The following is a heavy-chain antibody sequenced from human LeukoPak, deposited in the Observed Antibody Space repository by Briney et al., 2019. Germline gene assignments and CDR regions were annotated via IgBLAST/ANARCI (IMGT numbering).Heavy chain of an antibody. CDR2: IYYSGST. V-gene: IGHV4-31*03. Sequence: PSETLSLTCTVSGGSISSGGYYWSWIRQHPGKGLEWIGYIYYSGSTYYNPSLKSRVTISVDTSKNQFSLKLSSVTAADTAVYYCARGPCYYDSSGYFHWGQGTLVTVSS. CDR3: ARGPCYYDSSGYFH. CDR1: GGSISSGGYY. J-gene: IGHJ4*02. D-gene: IGHD3-22*01.